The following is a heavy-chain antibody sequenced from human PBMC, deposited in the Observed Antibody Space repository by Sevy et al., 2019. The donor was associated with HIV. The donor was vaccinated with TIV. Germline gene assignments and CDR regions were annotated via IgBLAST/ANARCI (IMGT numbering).Heavy chain of an antibody. CDR3: ARGGYGSRSFYPYYYYGMDV. V-gene: IGHV3-13*01. D-gene: IGHD3-10*01. J-gene: IGHJ6*02. CDR2: IGSAGDT. CDR1: GFTLSSYD. Sequence: GGSLRLSCAASGFTLSSYDMHWVRQATGKGLEWVSSIGSAGDTYYPGSVKGRFTISRENAKNSLYLQVKSLRAGDTAVYYCARGGYGSRSFYPYYYYGMDVWGQGPTVTVSS.